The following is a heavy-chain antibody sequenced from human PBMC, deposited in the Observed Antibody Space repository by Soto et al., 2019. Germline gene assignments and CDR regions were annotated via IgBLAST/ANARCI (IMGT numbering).Heavy chain of an antibody. V-gene: IGHV1-69*13. Sequence: SVKVSCKASGGTFSSYAISWVRQAPGQGLEWMGGIIPIFGTANYAQKFQGRVTITADESTSTAYMELSSLRSEDTAVYYCARVEEYCSGGSCTVYYHGMYVWGQGTTLTGSS. CDR3: ARVEEYCSGGSCTVYYHGMYV. CDR2: IIPIFGTA. CDR1: GGTFSSYA. J-gene: IGHJ6*02. D-gene: IGHD2-15*01.